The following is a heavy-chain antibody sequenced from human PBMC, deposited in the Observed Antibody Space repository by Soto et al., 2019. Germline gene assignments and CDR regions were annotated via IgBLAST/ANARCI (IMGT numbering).Heavy chain of an antibody. J-gene: IGHJ4*02. Sequence: SETLSLTCTVSGGSISSGGYYWRWIRQHPGKGLEWIGYIYYSGNTYYNPSLKSRVTISVDTSKNQFSLKLSSVTAADTAVYYCARAEITFGGVIVNFDYWGQGTLVTVSS. V-gene: IGHV4-31*03. CDR3: ARAEITFGGVIVNFDY. D-gene: IGHD3-16*02. CDR2: IYYSGNT. CDR1: GGSISSGGYY.